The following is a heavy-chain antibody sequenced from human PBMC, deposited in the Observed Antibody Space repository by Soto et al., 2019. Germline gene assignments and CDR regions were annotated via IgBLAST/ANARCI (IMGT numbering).Heavy chain of an antibody. CDR1: GFTFSSYS. J-gene: IGHJ3*02. CDR2: ISSSSSYI. D-gene: IGHD2-21*01. CDR3: ARGDGRRGDDFET. Sequence: VGSLRLSFAASGFTFSSYSMNWVRQAPGKGLEWVSSISSSSSYIYYADSVKGRFTISRDNAKNSLYLQMNSLRAEDTAVYSWARGDGRRGDDFETWGKGKMVTVS. V-gene: IGHV3-21*01.